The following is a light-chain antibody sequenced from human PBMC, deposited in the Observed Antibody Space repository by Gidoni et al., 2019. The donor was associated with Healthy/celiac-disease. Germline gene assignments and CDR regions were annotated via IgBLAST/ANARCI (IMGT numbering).Light chain of an antibody. CDR3: QQLNSYPPR. V-gene: IGKV1-9*01. CDR2: AAS. CDR1: QGISSY. Sequence: DIQLTQSPSFLSASVGDRVTITRWASQGISSYLACYQQKPGKAPKLLIYAASTLQSGVPSRFSGSGSGTEFTLTISSLQPEDFATYYCQQLNSYPPRFGGGTKVEIK. J-gene: IGKJ4*01.